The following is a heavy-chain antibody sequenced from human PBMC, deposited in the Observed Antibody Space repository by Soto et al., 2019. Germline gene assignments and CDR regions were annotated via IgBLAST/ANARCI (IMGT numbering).Heavy chain of an antibody. CDR2: SYPCDHGT. CDR3: ARLQYSSQSLDY. D-gene: IGHD6-6*01. V-gene: IGHV5-51*01. J-gene: IGHJ4*02. Sequence: PRESLKISYKGSGYSFTSYWIDWVCQMPGKGLDGVGISYPCDHGTIYRHSFQGQVIIFAEKSISTAYLPWCSLKASDTAGAYCARLQYSSQSLDYWGKGTLVTASS. CDR1: GYSFTSYW.